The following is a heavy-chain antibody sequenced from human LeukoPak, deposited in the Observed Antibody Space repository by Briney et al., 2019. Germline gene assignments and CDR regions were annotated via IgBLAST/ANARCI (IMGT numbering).Heavy chain of an antibody. V-gene: IGHV1-69*04. Sequence: GASVKVSCKASGGTFSSYAISWVRQAPGQGLEWMGRIIPILGIANYAQKFQGRVTITADKSTSTAYMELSSLRSEDTAVYYCATATHPITGTYHFDYWGQGTLVTVSS. D-gene: IGHD1-7*01. CDR1: GGTFSSYA. CDR2: IIPILGIA. J-gene: IGHJ4*02. CDR3: ATATHPITGTYHFDY.